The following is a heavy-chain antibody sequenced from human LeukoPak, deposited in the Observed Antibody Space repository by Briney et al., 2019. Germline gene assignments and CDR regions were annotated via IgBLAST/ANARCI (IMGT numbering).Heavy chain of an antibody. J-gene: IGHJ6*03. Sequence: ASVKVSCKASGYTFTSYDINWVRQATGQGLEWMGWMNPNSGNTGYAQKFQGRVTITRNTSISTAYMELSSLRSEDTAVYYCARGYYGSGSYFFPYYYYYMDAWGKGTTVTVSS. CDR1: GYTFTSYD. CDR3: ARGYYGSGSYFFPYYYYYMDA. CDR2: MNPNSGNT. D-gene: IGHD3-10*01. V-gene: IGHV1-8*03.